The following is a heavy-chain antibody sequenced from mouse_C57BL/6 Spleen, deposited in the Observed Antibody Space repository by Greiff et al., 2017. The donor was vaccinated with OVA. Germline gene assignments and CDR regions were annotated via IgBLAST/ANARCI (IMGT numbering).Heavy chain of an antibody. V-gene: IGHV5-6*01. CDR1: GFTFSSYG. CDR3: ARGGYSNPFDY. CDR2: ISSGGSYT. D-gene: IGHD2-5*01. Sequence: EVKLVESGGDLVKPGGSLKLSCAASGFTFSSYGMSWVRQTPDKRLEWVATISSGGSYTYYPDSVKGRFTISRDNAKNTLYLQMSSLKSEDTAMYYCARGGYSNPFDYWGQGTTRTVSS. J-gene: IGHJ2*01.